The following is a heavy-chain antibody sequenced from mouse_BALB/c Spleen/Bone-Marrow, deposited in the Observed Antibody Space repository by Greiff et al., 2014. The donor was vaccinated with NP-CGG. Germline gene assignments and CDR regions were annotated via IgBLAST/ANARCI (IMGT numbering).Heavy chain of an antibody. V-gene: IGHV14-3*02. CDR2: IDPANGNT. CDR3: AYYRYDEGGFAF. D-gene: IGHD2-14*01. Sequence: VQLQQSGAELVKPEASVKLSCTASGFNIKDTYMHWVKQRPEQGLEWIVGIDPANGNTKYDPKFQGKATITADTSSNTAYLQLSSLTSEDTAVYYCAYYRYDEGGFAFWGQGTLVTVSA. CDR1: GFNIKDTY. J-gene: IGHJ3*01.